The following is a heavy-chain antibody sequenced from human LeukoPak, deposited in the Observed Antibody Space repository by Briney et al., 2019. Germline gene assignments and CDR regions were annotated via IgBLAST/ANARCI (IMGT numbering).Heavy chain of an antibody. CDR1: GGSLSSYY. CDR2: IYYSGSGST. Sequence: SETLSLTCTVSGGSLSSYYWSWIRQPPGKGLEWIGYIYYSGSGSTNYNPSLKSRLTISVDTSKYQFSLKLTSVTAADTAVYYCARDNIEQQLVPPYDYYYYMDVWGKGTTVTVSS. V-gene: IGHV4-59*01. J-gene: IGHJ6*03. CDR3: ARDNIEQQLVPPYDYYYYMDV. D-gene: IGHD6-13*01.